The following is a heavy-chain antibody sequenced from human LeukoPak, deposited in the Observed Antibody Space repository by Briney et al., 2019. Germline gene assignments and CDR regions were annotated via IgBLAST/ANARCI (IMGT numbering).Heavy chain of an antibody. J-gene: IGHJ4*02. CDR2: ICWNGGSI. CDR1: GLTFDDYA. Sequence: PGRPLRLSCAASGLTFDDYAMHWVRQAPGKGLEWVSGICWNGGSIGYADSVKGRFTISRDNAKISLYLQMNSLRTEDTALYYCAKDIHHSGSYYDYWGQGTLVTVSS. CDR3: AKDIHHSGSYYDY. D-gene: IGHD1-26*01. V-gene: IGHV3-9*01.